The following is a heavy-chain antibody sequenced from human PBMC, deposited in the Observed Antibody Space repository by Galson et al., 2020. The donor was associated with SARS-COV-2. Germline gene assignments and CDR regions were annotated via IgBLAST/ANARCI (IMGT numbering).Heavy chain of an antibody. D-gene: IGHD3-10*01. J-gene: IGHJ3*02. V-gene: IGHV1-69*13. CDR2: IIPIFGTA. CDR1: GGTFSSYA. Sequence: GASVKVSCEASGGTFSSYAISWVRQAPGQGLEWMGGIIPIFGTANYAQKFQGRVTITADESTSTAYMELSSLRSEDTAVYYCARDSPSGGWTGPFDIWGQGTMVTVSS. CDR3: ARDSPSGGWTGPFDI.